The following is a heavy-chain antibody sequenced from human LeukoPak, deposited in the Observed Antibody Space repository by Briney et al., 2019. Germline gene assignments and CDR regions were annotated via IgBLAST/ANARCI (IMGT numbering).Heavy chain of an antibody. CDR1: GDSISSSDYY. D-gene: IGHD6-25*01. V-gene: IGHV4-30-4*01. Sequence: SETLSLTCTVSGDSISSSDYYWSWIRQPPGEGLEWIGYIFYTGNTYYNPSLKSRVNMSVDTSKNQFSLRLHSVTAADTALYYCSRETAYNSGWFDPWGQGSLVVVSS. CDR3: SRETAYNSGWFDP. J-gene: IGHJ5*02. CDR2: IFYTGNT.